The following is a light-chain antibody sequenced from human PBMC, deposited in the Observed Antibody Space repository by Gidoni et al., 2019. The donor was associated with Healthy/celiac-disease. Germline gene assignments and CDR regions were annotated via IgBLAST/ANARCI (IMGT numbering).Light chain of an antibody. J-gene: IGKJ2*01. V-gene: IGKV4-1*01. Sequence: DIVMTQSPDSLAVSLGERATINCKSSQSVLYSSNNKNYLAWYQQKPGQPPKLLIYWASTRESGVPDRFSGSGSGTDFTLTISSLQAEDVAVYYCQQYYSPLMYTFXQXTKLEIK. CDR3: QQYYSPLMYT. CDR2: WAS. CDR1: QSVLYSSNNKNY.